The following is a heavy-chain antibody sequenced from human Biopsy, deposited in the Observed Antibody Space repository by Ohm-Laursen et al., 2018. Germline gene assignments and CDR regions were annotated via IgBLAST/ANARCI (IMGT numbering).Heavy chain of an antibody. CDR1: GFTFSSHA. D-gene: IGHD3-3*01. V-gene: IGHV3-23*01. CDR2: INGSGGST. J-gene: IGHJ5*02. Sequence: SLRLSCSASGFTFSSHAMSGVRQAPGKGLECVSVINGSGGSTYYADPVKGRFTISRDNSKNTLYPQMNSLRAEDTAMYYCARDLYDFCGGCPFDPWGQGTLVTVS. CDR3: ARDLYDFCGGCPFDP.